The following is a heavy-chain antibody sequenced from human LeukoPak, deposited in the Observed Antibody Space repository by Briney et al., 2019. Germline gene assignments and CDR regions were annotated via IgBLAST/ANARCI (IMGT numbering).Heavy chain of an antibody. Sequence: TGGSLRLSCAASGFTFSSYAMSWVRQAPGKRLEWVSAISGSGGSTYYADSVKGRFTISRDNSKNTLYLQMNSLRAEDTAVYYCAKLSCSGGSCYPIDYWGQGTLVTASS. CDR1: GFTFSSYA. J-gene: IGHJ4*02. CDR2: ISGSGGST. CDR3: AKLSCSGGSCYPIDY. D-gene: IGHD2-15*01. V-gene: IGHV3-23*01.